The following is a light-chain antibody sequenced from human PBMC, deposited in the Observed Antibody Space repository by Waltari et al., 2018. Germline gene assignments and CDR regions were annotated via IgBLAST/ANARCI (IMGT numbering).Light chain of an antibody. J-gene: IGLJ1*01. CDR1: SSDVGTYDY. Sequence: QSALTQPASVSGSPGQSITISCTGTSSDVGTYDYVSWSQQHPGKAPKLMIYDVTKRPSGIANRFSGSKSGNTASLTISGLQAEDEADYYCSSYTTSSTVYVFGTGTKVTVL. CDR3: SSYTTSSTVYV. V-gene: IGLV2-14*03. CDR2: DVT.